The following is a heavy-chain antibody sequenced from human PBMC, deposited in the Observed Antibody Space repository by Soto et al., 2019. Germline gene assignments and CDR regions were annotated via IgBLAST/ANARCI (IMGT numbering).Heavy chain of an antibody. V-gene: IGHV3-30*18. CDR3: AKIPMDYYDSSGYYSDYYYYGMDV. Sequence: QVQLVESGGGVVQPGRSLRLSCAASGFTFSSYGMHWVRQAPGKGLEWVAVISYDGSNKYYADSVKGRFTISRDNSKNTRYLQMNSLRAEDTAVYYCAKIPMDYYDSSGYYSDYYYYGMDVWGQGTTVTVSS. CDR2: ISYDGSNK. D-gene: IGHD3-22*01. CDR1: GFTFSSYG. J-gene: IGHJ6*02.